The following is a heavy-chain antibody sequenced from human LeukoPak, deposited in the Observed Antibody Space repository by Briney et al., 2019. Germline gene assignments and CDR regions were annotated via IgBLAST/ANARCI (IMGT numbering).Heavy chain of an antibody. D-gene: IGHD3-22*01. CDR1: GGSISSGGYS. CDR2: IYHSGST. V-gene: IGHV4-30-2*01. J-gene: IGHJ4*02. CDR3: ARVRWGYYFDY. Sequence: PSETLSLTCAVSGGSISSGGYSWSWIRQPPGKGLEWIGYIYHSGSTYYNPSLKSRVTISVDRSKNQFSLKLSSVTAADTAVYYCARVRWGYYFDYWGQGTLVTVSS.